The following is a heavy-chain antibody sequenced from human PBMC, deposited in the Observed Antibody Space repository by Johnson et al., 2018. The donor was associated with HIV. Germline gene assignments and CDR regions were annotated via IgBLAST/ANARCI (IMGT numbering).Heavy chain of an antibody. V-gene: IGHV3-30*18. J-gene: IGHJ3*02. CDR3: AKVRSGYFLRAFDI. CDR1: GFTFSSYG. CDR2: ISYDGSNK. D-gene: IGHD6-13*01. Sequence: QVQLVESGGGVVQPGRSLRLSCAASGFTFSSYGMHWVRQAPGKGLEWVAVISYDGSNKYYADSVKGRFTISRDNSKNTLYLQMNSLRAEDTAVYYCAKVRSGYFLRAFDIGGQGTMVTVSS.